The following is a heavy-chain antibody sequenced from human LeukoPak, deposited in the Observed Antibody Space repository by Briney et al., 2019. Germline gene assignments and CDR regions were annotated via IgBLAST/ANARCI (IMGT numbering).Heavy chain of an antibody. J-gene: IGHJ3*02. D-gene: IGHD6-19*01. V-gene: IGHV5-51*01. CDR2: IYPGDSDT. CDR1: GYTFTSYC. Sequence: GESLKISCKGSGYTFTSYCIAWVRQMPGKDLEWMGIIYPGDSDTRYSPSFQGQVTISADKSSSTAYLQWSSLKASDTAMYYCARRRAAVAEAFDIWGQGTMVTVSS. CDR3: ARRRAAVAEAFDI.